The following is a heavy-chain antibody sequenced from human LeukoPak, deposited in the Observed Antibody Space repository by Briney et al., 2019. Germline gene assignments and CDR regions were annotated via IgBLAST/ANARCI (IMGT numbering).Heavy chain of an antibody. CDR3: AKDRRKTVTTYNWFEP. Sequence: PGGSLRLSCAASGFTLSSNYMILVRQAPGNGLEWVAAISGSGCSTYYPDSVNGQFTISRDNCKNTLYLQMNSLRAEDTAVYHCAKDRRKTVTTYNWFEPLSQGTMVTVAS. CDR1: GFTLSSNY. J-gene: IGHJ5*02. V-gene: IGHV3-23*01. D-gene: IGHD4-17*01. CDR2: ISGSGCST.